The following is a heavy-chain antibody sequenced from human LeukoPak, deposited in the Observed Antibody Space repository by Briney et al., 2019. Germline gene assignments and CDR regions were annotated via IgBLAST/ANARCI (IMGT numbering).Heavy chain of an antibody. CDR1: GFTFSSYA. V-gene: IGHV3-30-3*01. CDR3: ARVGILYRALHAFDI. D-gene: IGHD2-8*01. Sequence: GRSLRLSCAASGFTFSSYAMHWVRQAPGKGPEWVAVISYDGSNKYYADSVKGRFTISRDNSKNTLYLQMNSLRAEDTAVYYCARVGILYRALHAFDIWGQGTMVTVSS. J-gene: IGHJ3*02. CDR2: ISYDGSNK.